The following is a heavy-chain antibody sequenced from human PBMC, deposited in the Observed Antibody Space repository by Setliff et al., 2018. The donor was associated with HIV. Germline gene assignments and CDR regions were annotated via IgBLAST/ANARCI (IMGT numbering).Heavy chain of an antibody. CDR1: GFTFSSYW. CDR2: IKQDGSEK. CDR3: ARGGAYCGGDCYPYWYFGL. Sequence: PGGSLRLSCAASGFTFSSYWMSWVRQAPGKGLEWVANIKQDGSEKYYVDSVKGRFTISRDNAKNSLYLQMNSLRAEDTAVYSCARGGAYCGGDCYPYWYFGLWGRGTLVTVSS. V-gene: IGHV3-7*01. J-gene: IGHJ2*01. D-gene: IGHD2-21*02.